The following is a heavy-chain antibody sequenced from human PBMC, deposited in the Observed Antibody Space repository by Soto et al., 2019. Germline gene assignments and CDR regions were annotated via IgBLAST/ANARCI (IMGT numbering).Heavy chain of an antibody. V-gene: IGHV3-23*01. CDR2: ISDSGGST. J-gene: IGHJ4*02. CDR3: AKESGADFGDYYDY. Sequence: EVQVLESGGGLVQPGGSLRLSCSASGFTFRNFAMGWVRQAPGKGLEWVSTISDSGGSTYYADSVKGRFTISRDNSKNTLYRQMNSLGAEDTAVYYCAKESGADFGDYYDYWGQGTLVSVSS. D-gene: IGHD4-17*01. CDR1: GFTFRNFA.